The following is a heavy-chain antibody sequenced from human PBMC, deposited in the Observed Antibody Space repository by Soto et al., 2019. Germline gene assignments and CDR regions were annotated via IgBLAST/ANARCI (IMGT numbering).Heavy chain of an antibody. V-gene: IGHV4-59*01. CDR2: VYDSGST. J-gene: IGHJ6*02. CDR1: GYSINNYY. CDR3: ARGTKYYYQGMDV. Sequence: SETLSLTCTVSGYSINNYYWTWIRQPPGKGLEWIGYVYDSGSTSYNPSLKSRLTISVDTSKNQFSLKLKSVTAADTAVYYCARGTKYYYQGMDVWGQGTTVTVSS.